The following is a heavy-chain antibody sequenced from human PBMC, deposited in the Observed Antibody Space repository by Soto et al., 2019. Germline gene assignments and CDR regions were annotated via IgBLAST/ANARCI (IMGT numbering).Heavy chain of an antibody. Sequence: ASVKVSCKASGYTFTNYYMHWVRQAPGQGLEWMGIIYPSGGSTRNARKFQGRATMTRDTSTSTVYMELSSLRSEDTAVDYCARDFSGPMDYWGRGTMVTVSS. CDR2: IYPSGGST. V-gene: IGHV1-46*01. D-gene: IGHD3-10*01. J-gene: IGHJ4*02. CDR3: ARDFSGPMDY. CDR1: GYTFTNYY.